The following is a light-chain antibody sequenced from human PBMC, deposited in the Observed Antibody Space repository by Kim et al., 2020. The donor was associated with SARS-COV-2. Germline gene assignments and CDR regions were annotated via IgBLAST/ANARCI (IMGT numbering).Light chain of an antibody. CDR3: QQCKGAPWT. Sequence: APVGDRVTSTCRASQVISNYLAWYQQKPGKVPKLLIYAASALRSGVPSRFSGSGSGTDFTLTITSLQPEDVAVYYCQQCKGAPWTFGHGTKVDIK. CDR1: QVISNY. V-gene: IGKV1-27*01. CDR2: AAS. J-gene: IGKJ1*01.